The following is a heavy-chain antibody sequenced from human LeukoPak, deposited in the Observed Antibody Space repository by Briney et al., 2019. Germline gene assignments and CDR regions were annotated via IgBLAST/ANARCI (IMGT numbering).Heavy chain of an antibody. CDR2: INHSGST. V-gene: IGHV4-4*02. D-gene: IGHD7-27*01. J-gene: IGHJ4*02. CDR1: GGSISSSNW. Sequence: SGTLSLTCAVSGGSISSSNWWSWIRQPPGEGLEWIGEINHSGSTNYNPSLKSRVTISVDTSKNQFSLKLSSVTAADTAVYYCASTSGVLWGQGTLVTVSS. CDR3: ASTSGVL.